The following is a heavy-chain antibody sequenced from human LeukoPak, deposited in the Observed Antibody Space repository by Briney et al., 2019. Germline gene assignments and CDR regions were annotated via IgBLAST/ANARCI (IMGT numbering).Heavy chain of an antibody. V-gene: IGHV1-8*01. D-gene: IGHD6-6*01. CDR3: ARVPGRVARPDYYYYMDV. Sequence: ASVKVSCKASGYTFTSYDINWVRQATGQGLEWMGWMNPNSGNTGYAQKFQGRVTMTRNTSISTAYMELSSLRSEDTAVYYCARVPGRVARPDYYYYMDVWGKGTTVTVS. CDR2: MNPNSGNT. CDR1: GYTFTSYD. J-gene: IGHJ6*03.